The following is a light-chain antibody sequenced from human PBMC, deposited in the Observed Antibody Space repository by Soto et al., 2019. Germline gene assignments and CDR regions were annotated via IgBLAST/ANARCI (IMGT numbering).Light chain of an antibody. CDR1: SSDVGGYNY. Sequence: QSVLTQPASVSGSPGQSITISCTGTSSDVGGYNYVSWYQQHPGKAPKLMIYDVSNRPSGVSNRFSGSKSGNTASLTISGLQAEDEADYYCSSYTSSSTLGFGGVTKVTVL. CDR3: SSYTSSSTLG. V-gene: IGLV2-14*01. CDR2: DVS. J-gene: IGLJ2*01.